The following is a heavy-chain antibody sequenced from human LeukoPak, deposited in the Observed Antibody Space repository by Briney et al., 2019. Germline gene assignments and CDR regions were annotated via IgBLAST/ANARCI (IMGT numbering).Heavy chain of an antibody. V-gene: IGHV4-38-2*01. Sequence: SETLSLTCAVYGGSFSGYYWGWVRQSPGKGLEWIGSIYHSGSTYYNPSLQSRVTISIDTSKNQFSLKLSSVTAADTAVYYCARLRVQNYGGNWGFDYWGQGTLVTVSS. CDR3: ARLRVQNYGGNWGFDY. CDR2: IYHSGST. D-gene: IGHD4-23*01. CDR1: GGSFSGYY. J-gene: IGHJ4*02.